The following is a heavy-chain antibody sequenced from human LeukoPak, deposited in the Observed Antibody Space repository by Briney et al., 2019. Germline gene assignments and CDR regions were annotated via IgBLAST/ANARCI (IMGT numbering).Heavy chain of an antibody. CDR3: AKDVKTLDAFDI. V-gene: IGHV3-23*01. J-gene: IGHJ3*02. Sequence: GGSLRLSCAASGFAFYSYGMSWVRQAPGKGLEWVSGISGSGGTTYYADSVKGRFTITRDNSRNTVYLQMNSLRAEDTAVYYCAKDVKTLDAFDIWGRGTMVAVSS. CDR2: ISGSGGTT. CDR1: GFAFYSYG.